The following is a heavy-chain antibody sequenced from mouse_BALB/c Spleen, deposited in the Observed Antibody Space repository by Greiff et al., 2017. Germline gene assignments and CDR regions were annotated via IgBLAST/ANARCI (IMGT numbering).Heavy chain of an antibody. V-gene: IGHV1S81*02. CDR3: TTVVAGNYAMDY. D-gene: IGHD1-1*01. CDR1: GYTFTSYY. J-gene: IGHJ4*01. Sequence: QVQLQQPGAELVKPGASVKLSCKASGYTFTSYYMYWVKQRPGQGLEWIGGINPSNGGTNFNEKFKSKATLTVDKSSSTAYMQLSSLTSEDSAVYYCTTVVAGNYAMDYWGQGTSVTVSS. CDR2: INPSNGGT.